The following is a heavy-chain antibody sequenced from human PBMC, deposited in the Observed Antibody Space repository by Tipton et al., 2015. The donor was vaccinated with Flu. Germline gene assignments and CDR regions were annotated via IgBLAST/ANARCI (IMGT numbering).Heavy chain of an antibody. CDR2: ISYDGSNK. D-gene: IGHD3-22*01. J-gene: IGHJ4*02. Sequence: QLVQSGGGVVQPGRSLRLPCAASGFTFSSYAMHWVRQAPGKGLEWVAVISYDGSNKYYADSVKGRFTISRDNSKNTLYLQMNSLRAEDTAVYYCARVLLVYYDSSGYYDYWGQGTLVTVSS. V-gene: IGHV3-30-3*01. CDR3: ARVLLVYYDSSGYYDY. CDR1: GFTFSSYA.